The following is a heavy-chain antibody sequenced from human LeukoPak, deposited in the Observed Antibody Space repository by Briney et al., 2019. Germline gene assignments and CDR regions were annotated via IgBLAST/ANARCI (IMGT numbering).Heavy chain of an antibody. J-gene: IGHJ6*02. D-gene: IGHD6-19*01. Sequence: ASVKVSCKASGYTFTSYYMHWVRQATGQGLEWMGWMNPNSGNTGYAQKFQGRVTMTRNTSISTAYMELSSLRSEDTAVYYCARVAVAGFVYYYYGMDVWGQGTTVTVSS. CDR1: GYTFTSYY. CDR3: ARVAVAGFVYYYYGMDV. CDR2: MNPNSGNT. V-gene: IGHV1-8*02.